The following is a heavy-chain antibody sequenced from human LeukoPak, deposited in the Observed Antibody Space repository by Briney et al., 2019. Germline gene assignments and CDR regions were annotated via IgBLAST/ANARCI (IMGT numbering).Heavy chain of an antibody. J-gene: IGHJ6*03. CDR1: GGSISSYY. V-gene: IGHV4-59*01. CDR3: ARGGGYFRDDYYYYYMDV. Sequence: PSETLSLTCTVSGGSISSYYWSWIRQPPGEGLEWIGYIYYSGSTNYNPSLKSRVTISVDTSKNQFSLKLSSVTAADTAVYYCARGGGYFRDDYYYYYMDVWGKGTTVTVSS. D-gene: IGHD2-21*01. CDR2: IYYSGST.